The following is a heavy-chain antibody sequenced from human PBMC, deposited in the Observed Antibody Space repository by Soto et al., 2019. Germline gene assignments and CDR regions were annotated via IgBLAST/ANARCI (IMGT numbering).Heavy chain of an antibody. J-gene: IGHJ3*02. Sequence: ASVKVSCKASGGTFSSYAISWVRQAPGQGLEWMGGIIPIFGTANYAQKFQGRVTITADESTSTAYMELSSLRSGDTAVYYCARDGTVVVVAANAFDIWGQGTMVTVSS. V-gene: IGHV1-69*13. CDR2: IIPIFGTA. D-gene: IGHD2-15*01. CDR1: GGTFSSYA. CDR3: ARDGTVVVVAANAFDI.